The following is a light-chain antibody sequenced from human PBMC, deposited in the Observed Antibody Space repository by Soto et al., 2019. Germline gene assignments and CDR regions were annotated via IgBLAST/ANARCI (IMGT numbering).Light chain of an antibody. CDR2: DAS. V-gene: IGKV3-11*01. J-gene: IGKJ3*01. Sequence: EIVLTQSPATLSLSPGEGATLSCRASQSVSSYLAWYQQKPGQAPRLLIYDASNRATGIPARFSGSGSGTDFTLSISSLEPEDFAVYYCQQRSNGPFTFGPGTKVDIK. CDR1: QSVSSY. CDR3: QQRSNGPFT.